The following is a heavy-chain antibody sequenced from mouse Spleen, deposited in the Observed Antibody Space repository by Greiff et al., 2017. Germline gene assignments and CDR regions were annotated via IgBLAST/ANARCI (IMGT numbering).Heavy chain of an antibody. D-gene: IGHD2-4*01. CDR1: GFSLTSYG. J-gene: IGHJ3*01. Sequence: VHLVESGPGLVAPSQSLSITCTVSGFSLTSYGVHWVRQPPGKGLEWLGLIWAGGSTNYNSALMSRLSITKDNSKSQVFLKMNSLQTDDTAMYYCARVPHDYDEWAFAYWGQGTLVTVSA. CDR2: IWAGGST. CDR3: ARVPHDYDEWAFAY. V-gene: IGHV2-9*02.